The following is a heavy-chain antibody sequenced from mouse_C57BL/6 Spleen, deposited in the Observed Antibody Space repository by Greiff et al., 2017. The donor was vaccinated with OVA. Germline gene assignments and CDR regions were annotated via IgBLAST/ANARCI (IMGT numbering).Heavy chain of an antibody. CDR2: IYPGSGST. V-gene: IGHV1-55*01. Sequence: QVHVKQPGAELVKPGASVKMSCKASGYTFTSYWITWVKQRPGQGLEWIGDIYPGSGSTNYNEKFKSKATLTVDTSSSTAYMQLSSLTSEDSAVYYCARDYGSSSFFDDWGQGTTLTVSS. CDR1: GYTFTSYW. CDR3: ARDYGSSSFFDD. J-gene: IGHJ2*01. D-gene: IGHD1-1*01.